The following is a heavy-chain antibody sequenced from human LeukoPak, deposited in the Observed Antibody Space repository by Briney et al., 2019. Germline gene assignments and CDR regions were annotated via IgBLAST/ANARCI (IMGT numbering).Heavy chain of an antibody. CDR1: GFTFSNAW. J-gene: IGHJ4*02. V-gene: IGHV3-15*04. Sequence: GGSLRLSCAASGFTFSNAWMSWVRQAPGKGLEWIGRIESKTDGGTIDYAAPVKGRFTISRDDSKNTLNLQMNSLKTEDTAVYCCVAGTGYSDFDYWGQGTLVTVSS. CDR2: IESKTDGGTI. CDR3: VAGTGYSDFDY. D-gene: IGHD3-9*01.